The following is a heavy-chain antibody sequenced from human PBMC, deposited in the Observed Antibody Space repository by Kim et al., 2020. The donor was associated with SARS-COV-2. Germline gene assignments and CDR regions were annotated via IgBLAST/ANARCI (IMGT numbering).Heavy chain of an antibody. Sequence: SETLSLTCTVSGGSISSGSYYWSWIRQPAGKGLEWIGRIYTSGSTNYNPSLKSRVTISVDTSKNQFSLKLSSVTAADTAVYYCARTDYDIWEGDDDAFDIWGQGTMVTVSS. CDR3: ARTDYDIWEGDDDAFDI. V-gene: IGHV4-61*02. D-gene: IGHD3-9*01. CDR1: GGSISSGSYY. J-gene: IGHJ3*02. CDR2: IYTSGST.